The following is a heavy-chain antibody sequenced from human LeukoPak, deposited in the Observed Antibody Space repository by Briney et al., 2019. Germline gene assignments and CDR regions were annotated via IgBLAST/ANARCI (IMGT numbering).Heavy chain of an antibody. CDR1: GGSISSSSYY. D-gene: IGHD2-15*01. Sequence: SETLSLTCTVSGGSISSSSYYWGWIRQPPGKGLEWIGSIYYSGSTYYNPSLKSRVTISVDTSKNQFSLKLSSVTAADTAVYYCARDFECSGGSCYSGYFDYWGQGTLVTVSS. CDR2: IYYSGST. J-gene: IGHJ4*02. V-gene: IGHV4-39*07. CDR3: ARDFECSGGSCYSGYFDY.